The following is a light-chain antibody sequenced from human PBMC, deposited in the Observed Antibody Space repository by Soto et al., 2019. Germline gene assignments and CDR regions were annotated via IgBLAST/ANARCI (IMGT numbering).Light chain of an antibody. J-gene: IGKJ3*01. CDR3: QQYVSSPFT. CDR2: GAS. Sequence: ESVLTQSPGTLSMSPGERATLSCRASQSVSSSYSAWYQQKPGQAPRLLIYGASSRATGIPDRFSGSGSGTDFTLTISRLEPEDFAVYYCQQYVSSPFTFSPGTKVDIK. V-gene: IGKV3-20*01. CDR1: QSVSSSY.